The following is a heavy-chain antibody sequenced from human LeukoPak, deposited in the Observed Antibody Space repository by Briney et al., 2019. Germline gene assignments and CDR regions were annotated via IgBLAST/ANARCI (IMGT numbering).Heavy chain of an antibody. CDR1: GFSFSTYW. Sequence: RGSLRLSCTASGFSFSTYWMSWVRQAPGKGLEWVAHIKHDGTEKHYVDSVKGRFTISRDNAKNSLYLQMNTLRAEDTAVYYCVGDPGDYWGQGTLVTVSS. V-gene: IGHV3-7*01. J-gene: IGHJ4*02. CDR2: IKHDGTEK. CDR3: VGDPGDY.